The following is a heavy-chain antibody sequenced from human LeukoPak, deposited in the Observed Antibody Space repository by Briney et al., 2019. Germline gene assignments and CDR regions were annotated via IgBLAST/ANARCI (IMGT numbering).Heavy chain of an antibody. CDR3: ASQYYYDSSGYYF. CDR2: IYYSGST. Sequence: PSETLSLTCTVSGGSISSGDYYWSWIRQPPGKGLEWIGYIYYSGSTYYNPSLKSRVTISVDTSKNQFSLKLSSVTAADTAVYYCASQYYYDSSGYYFWGQGTLATVSS. CDR1: GGSISSGDYY. J-gene: IGHJ4*02. V-gene: IGHV4-30-4*08. D-gene: IGHD3-22*01.